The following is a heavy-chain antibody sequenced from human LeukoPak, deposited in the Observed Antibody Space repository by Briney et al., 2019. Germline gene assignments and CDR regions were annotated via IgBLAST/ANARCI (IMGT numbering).Heavy chain of an antibody. Sequence: PGGSLRLSCAASGFTFSSYAMHWVRQAPGKGLEWVAVISYDGSNKYYADSVKGRFTISRDNSKNTLYLQMNSLRAEDTAVYYCARDYYDSSRPSDYWGQGTLVTVSS. J-gene: IGHJ4*02. V-gene: IGHV3-30-3*01. D-gene: IGHD3-22*01. CDR1: GFTFSSYA. CDR3: ARDYYDSSRPSDY. CDR2: ISYDGSNK.